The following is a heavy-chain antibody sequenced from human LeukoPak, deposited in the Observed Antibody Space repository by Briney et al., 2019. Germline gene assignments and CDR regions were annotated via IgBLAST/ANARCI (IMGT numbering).Heavy chain of an antibody. Sequence: SETLSLTCTVSGGSISSSSYYWGWIRQPPGKGPEWIGSIYYSGSTYYNPSLKSRVTISVDTSKNQFSLKLSSVTAADTAVYYCARIVRYYDSRGGAFDIWGQGTMVTVSS. J-gene: IGHJ3*02. CDR2: IYYSGST. CDR1: GGSISSSSYY. CDR3: ARIVRYYDSRGGAFDI. D-gene: IGHD3-22*01. V-gene: IGHV4-39*07.